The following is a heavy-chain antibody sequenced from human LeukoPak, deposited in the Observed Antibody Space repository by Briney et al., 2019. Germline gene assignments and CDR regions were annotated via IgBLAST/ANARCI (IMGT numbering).Heavy chain of an antibody. CDR3: ARPGSGNQLFMDV. CDR1: GYSFTSYW. CDR2: IYPGDSDT. V-gene: IGHV5-51*01. J-gene: IGHJ6*03. D-gene: IGHD3-10*01. Sequence: GESLKISCKGSGYSFTSYWIGWVRQMPGKGLEWMGIIYPGDSDTRYRPSFQGQVTMSADKSISTAYLQWSSLKASDTAMYYCARPGSGNQLFMDVWGKGTTVTVSS.